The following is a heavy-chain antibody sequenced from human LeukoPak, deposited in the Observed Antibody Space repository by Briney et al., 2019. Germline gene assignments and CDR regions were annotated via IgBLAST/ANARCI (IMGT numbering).Heavy chain of an antibody. CDR1: GGSISSYY. CDR3: ASQGITMVRGNRGDY. V-gene: IGHV4-59*12. D-gene: IGHD3-10*01. Sequence: SETLSLTCTVSGGSISSYYWSWIRQPPGKGLEWIGYIYYSGSTYYNPSLKSRVTISVDRSKNQFSLKLSSVTAADTAVYYCASQGITMVRGNRGDYWGQGTLVTVSS. J-gene: IGHJ4*02. CDR2: IYYSGST.